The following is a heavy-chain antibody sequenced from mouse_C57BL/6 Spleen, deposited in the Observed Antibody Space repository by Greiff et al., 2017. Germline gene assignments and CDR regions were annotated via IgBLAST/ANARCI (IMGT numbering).Heavy chain of an antibody. CDR2: IYPGSGST. J-gene: IGHJ4*01. CDR3: AREETYECYLDYYAMGD. CDR1: GYTFTSYW. V-gene: IGHV1-55*01. Sequence: QVQLQQPGAELVKPGASVKMSCKASGYTFTSYWITWVKQRPGQGLEWIGDIYPGSGSTNYNEKFKSKATLTVDTSSSTAYMQLSSLTSEDSAVYYCAREETYECYLDYYAMGDWGQGTSVTVDS. D-gene: IGHD2-3*01.